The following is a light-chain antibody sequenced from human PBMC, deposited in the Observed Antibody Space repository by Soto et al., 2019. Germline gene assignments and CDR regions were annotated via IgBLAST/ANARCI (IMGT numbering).Light chain of an antibody. V-gene: IGKV3-11*01. CDR1: QSVSSY. Sequence: EIVLTQSPATLSLSPGERATLSCRASQSVSSYLAWYQQKPGQAPRLLIYDASNRATGIPARFSGSGSGTDFSLTINRLEPEDFAVYYCQQYNNWPFITFGQGTRLEIK. J-gene: IGKJ5*01. CDR2: DAS. CDR3: QQYNNWPFIT.